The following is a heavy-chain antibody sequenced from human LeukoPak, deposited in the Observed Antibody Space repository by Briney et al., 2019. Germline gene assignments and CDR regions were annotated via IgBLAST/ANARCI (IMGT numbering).Heavy chain of an antibody. CDR1: GGSFSGYY. CDR2: INHSGST. D-gene: IGHD2-15*01. J-gene: IGHJ4*02. V-gene: IGHV4-34*01. CDR3: AGAHRYCSGGSCSKPPGY. Sequence: SETLSLTCAVYGGSFSGYYWSWIRQPPGKGLEWIGEINHSGSTNYNPSLKSRVTISVDTSKNQFSLKLSSVTAADTAVYYCAGAHRYCSGGSCSKPPGYWGQGTLVTVSS.